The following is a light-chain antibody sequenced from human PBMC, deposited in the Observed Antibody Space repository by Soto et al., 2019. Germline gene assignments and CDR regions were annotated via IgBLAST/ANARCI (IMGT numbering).Light chain of an antibody. CDR1: QSISSD. Sequence: EIVLTQSPATLSLSPGERATLSYRASQSISSDLGWYQQKPGQAPRLLIYESSNRVTGLPARFSGSGSGTDFTLTISSLQPEDFAVYYCQQRTNRISFGGGTRVEIK. J-gene: IGKJ4*01. V-gene: IGKV3-11*01. CDR3: QQRTNRIS. CDR2: ESS.